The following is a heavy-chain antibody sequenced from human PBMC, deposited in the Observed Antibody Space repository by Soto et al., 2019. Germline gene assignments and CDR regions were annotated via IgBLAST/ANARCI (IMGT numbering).Heavy chain of an antibody. CDR2: IYHSGST. CDR1: GGSISSSNW. V-gene: IGHV4-4*02. D-gene: IGHD1-1*01. Sequence: SXTLSLTCAVSGGSISSSNWWSWVRQPPGKGLEWIGGIYHSGSTNYNPSLKSRVTISVDKSKNQFSLKLSSVTAADTAVYYCANLNWNDARFDYWGQGTLVTVSS. CDR3: ANLNWNDARFDY. J-gene: IGHJ4*02.